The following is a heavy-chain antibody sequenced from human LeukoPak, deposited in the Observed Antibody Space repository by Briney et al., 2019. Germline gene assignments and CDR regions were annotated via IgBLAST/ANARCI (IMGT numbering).Heavy chain of an antibody. CDR3: ARDNRAARGPFDY. CDR1: GYTFTSYD. J-gene: IGHJ4*02. Sequence: ASVKVSCKASGYTFTSYDINWVRQATGQGLEWMGWMNPNSGNTGYAQKFQGRVTMTRDTSISTAYTELSSLRSEDTAVYYCARDNRAARGPFDYWGQGTLVTVSS. CDR2: MNPNSGNT. V-gene: IGHV1-8*01. D-gene: IGHD6-6*01.